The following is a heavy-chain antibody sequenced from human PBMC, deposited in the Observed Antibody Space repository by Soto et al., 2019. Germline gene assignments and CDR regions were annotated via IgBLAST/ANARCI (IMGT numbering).Heavy chain of an antibody. J-gene: IGHJ6*02. D-gene: IGHD6-25*01. CDR1: GGSISNFY. CDR3: ARRKDAGSDRGGMDV. CDR2: VHYSGST. Sequence: QVQLQESGPGLVKPSETLSLTCTVSGGSISNFYWTWIRQPPGKGLEWIGNVHYSGSTNYNPSVKSRVTTSVDTAKNQLSLNLSSVTAADTAVYYCARRKDAGSDRGGMDVWGQGTTVTVSS. V-gene: IGHV4-59*08.